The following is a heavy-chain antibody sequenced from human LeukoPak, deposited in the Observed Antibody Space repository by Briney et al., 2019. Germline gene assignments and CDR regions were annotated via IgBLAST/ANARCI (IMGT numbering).Heavy chain of an antibody. CDR3: AKEHKNMNYFDY. Sequence: GGTLRLSCAASGFTFSSYGMSWVRQAPGKGLEWVSAISGSGGSTYYADSMKGRFTISRDNSKNTLYLQMNSLRAEDTAVYYCAKEHKNMNYFDYWGQGTLVTVSS. CDR1: GFTFSSYG. D-gene: IGHD2-21*01. J-gene: IGHJ4*02. CDR2: ISGSGGST. V-gene: IGHV3-23*01.